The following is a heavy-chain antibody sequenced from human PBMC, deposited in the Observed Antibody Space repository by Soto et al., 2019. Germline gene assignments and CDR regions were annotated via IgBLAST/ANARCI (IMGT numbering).Heavy chain of an antibody. D-gene: IGHD2-15*01. CDR2: ISYDGSNK. V-gene: IGHV3-30*18. CDR3: AKDIYCSGGSCYSEIYYYYGMDV. J-gene: IGHJ6*02. Sequence: TGGSLRLSCAASGFTFSSYGMHWVRQAPGKGLEWVAVISYDGSNKYYADSVKGRFTISRDNSKNTLYLQMNSLRAEDTAVYYCAKDIYCSGGSCYSEIYYYYGMDVWGQGTTVTVSS. CDR1: GFTFSSYG.